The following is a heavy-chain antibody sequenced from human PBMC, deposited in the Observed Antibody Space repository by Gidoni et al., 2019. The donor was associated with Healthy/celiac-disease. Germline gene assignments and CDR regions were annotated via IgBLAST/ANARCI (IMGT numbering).Heavy chain of an antibody. V-gene: IGHV3-48*01. Sequence: EVQLVESGGGLVQPGGSLRLSCAASGFTFSSYSMNWVRQAPGKGLEWVSYISSSSSTIYYADSVKGRFTISRDNAKNSLYLQMNSLRAEDTAVYYCARVDTAMVGAFYYGMDVWGQGTTVTVSS. J-gene: IGHJ6*02. CDR3: ARVDTAMVGAFYYGMDV. CDR1: GFTFSSYS. D-gene: IGHD5-18*01. CDR2: ISSSSSTI.